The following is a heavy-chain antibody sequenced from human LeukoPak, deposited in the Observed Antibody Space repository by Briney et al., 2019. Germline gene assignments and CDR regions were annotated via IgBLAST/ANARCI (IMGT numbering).Heavy chain of an antibody. Sequence: GGSLRLSCAASGFTFRSYAMYWVRQAPGKGLEYVSGISSNGGSTDYANSVKGRFTISRDNSKNTLYLQMGSLRAEDMAVYYCARGSRSTVTTGNYYYYYYMDVWGKGTTVTVSS. CDR3: ARGSRSTVTTGNYYYYYYMDV. CDR1: GFTFRSYA. V-gene: IGHV3-64*01. J-gene: IGHJ6*03. CDR2: ISSNGGST. D-gene: IGHD4-17*01.